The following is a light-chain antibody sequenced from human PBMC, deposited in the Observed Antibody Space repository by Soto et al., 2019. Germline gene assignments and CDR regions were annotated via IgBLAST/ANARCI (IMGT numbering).Light chain of an antibody. Sequence: QSVLTQPRSVSGSPGQSVTISCTGTSSDVGGYNYVSWYQQHPGKAPKLMIYDVSKRPSGVPDRFSGSKSGNTASLTISGLQAADEADYYCCSYAGSYTWVFGGGTKLTVL. CDR1: SSDVGGYNY. V-gene: IGLV2-11*01. J-gene: IGLJ2*01. CDR2: DVS. CDR3: CSYAGSYTWV.